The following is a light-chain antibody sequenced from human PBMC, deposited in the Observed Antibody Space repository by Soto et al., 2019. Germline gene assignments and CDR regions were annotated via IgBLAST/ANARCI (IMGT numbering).Light chain of an antibody. Sequence: ETVLTQSPGTLSLSPGERATLSCRASQTVSSSYLAWYQQKPGQAPTLLIYSGSSRATGVPDRFTGSGSGTDFALTISRLEPEDFAVYYCQQYGCSPRYTFGQGTKLEIK. CDR2: SGS. J-gene: IGKJ2*01. CDR1: QTVSSSY. CDR3: QQYGCSPRYT. V-gene: IGKV3-20*01.